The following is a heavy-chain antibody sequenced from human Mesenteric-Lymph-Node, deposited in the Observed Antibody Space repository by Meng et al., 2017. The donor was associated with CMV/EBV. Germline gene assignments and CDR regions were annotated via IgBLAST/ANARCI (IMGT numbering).Heavy chain of an antibody. Sequence: ISSGDYYWNWIRQHPGKGLEWIGYIYYSGSTYYNPSFKSRVTMSVDTSKNQFSLKVSSVTAADTAVYYCARTGYCSGSNCYLGYFDYWGQGTLVTVSS. CDR3: ARTGYCSGSNCYLGYFDY. CDR1: ISSGDYY. D-gene: IGHD2-15*01. J-gene: IGHJ4*02. CDR2: IYYSGST. V-gene: IGHV4-31*02.